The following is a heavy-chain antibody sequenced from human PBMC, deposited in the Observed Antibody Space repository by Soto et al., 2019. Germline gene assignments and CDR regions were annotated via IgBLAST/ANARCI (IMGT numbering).Heavy chain of an antibody. J-gene: IGHJ6*02. CDR2: ISGSGGST. CDR1: GFTFSSYA. Sequence: GGSLRLSCAASGFTFSSYAMSWVRQAPGKGLEWVSAISGSGGSTYYADSVKGRFTISRDNSKNTLYLQMNSLRAGDTAVYYCAKGSDCSSTSCYLPYYYYYGMDVWGQGTTVTVSS. CDR3: AKGSDCSSTSCYLPYYYYYGMDV. D-gene: IGHD2-2*01. V-gene: IGHV3-23*01.